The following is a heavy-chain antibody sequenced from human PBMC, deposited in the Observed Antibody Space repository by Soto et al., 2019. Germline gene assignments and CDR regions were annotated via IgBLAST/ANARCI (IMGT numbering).Heavy chain of an antibody. CDR1: GFTFSSYG. CDR3: VGEISVAGGHFDY. CDR2: ISSSSSTI. D-gene: IGHD6-19*01. V-gene: IGHV3-48*02. Sequence: EVQLVESGGGLVQPGGSLRLSCTASGFTFSSYGMNWVRQAPGKGLEWVSSISSSSSTIYYAESVRGRCTISRDNAKNSLYLEMNRMRDEDTAVSYCVGEISVAGGHFDYWGQGTLVTVSS. J-gene: IGHJ4*02.